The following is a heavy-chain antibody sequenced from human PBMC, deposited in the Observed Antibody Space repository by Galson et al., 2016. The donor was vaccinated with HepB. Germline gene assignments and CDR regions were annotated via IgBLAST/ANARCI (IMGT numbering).Heavy chain of an antibody. J-gene: IGHJ5*01. Sequence: SVKVSCKASGYTSSGFYIHWVRQAPGQGLEWMGWINPNSGVTTYAQKFQGRVTMTRDTSISTVYMELSSLRSDDTAMYYCAREAKPYGDIDSWGHGTLVTVSS. CDR2: INPNSGVT. D-gene: IGHD4-17*01. CDR3: AREAKPYGDIDS. CDR1: GYTSSGFY. V-gene: IGHV1-2*02.